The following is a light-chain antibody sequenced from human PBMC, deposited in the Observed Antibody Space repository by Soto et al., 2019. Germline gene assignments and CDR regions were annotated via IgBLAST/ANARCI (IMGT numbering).Light chain of an antibody. V-gene: IGKV3-15*01. CDR2: DTS. CDR1: QFVSRR. J-gene: IGKJ1*01. Sequence: EIVVTQSPATLPASPGERVTLSCRASQFVSRRLAWYQQRLGQVPRLLIYDTSTRAPGISARFSGSGSGTEFTLTISSLQSEDFAVYYCQEYIHWPPGMFGPGTTVDIK. CDR3: QEYIHWPPGM.